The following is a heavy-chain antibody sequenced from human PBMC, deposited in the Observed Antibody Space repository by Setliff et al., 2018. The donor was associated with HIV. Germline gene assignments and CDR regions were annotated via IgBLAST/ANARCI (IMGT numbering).Heavy chain of an antibody. D-gene: IGHD3-3*01. Sequence: SETLSLTCTVSGGSISSGTYYWSWIRQHPGKGLEWIGYIYYSGSTYYNPSLKSRVTISVDTSRNQLSLKLSSVTAADTAVYYCARDRSDYYNLPGYFDHWGQGTPVTVSS. V-gene: IGHV4-31*03. CDR3: ARDRSDYYNLPGYFDH. CDR1: GGSISSGTYY. CDR2: IYYSGST. J-gene: IGHJ4*02.